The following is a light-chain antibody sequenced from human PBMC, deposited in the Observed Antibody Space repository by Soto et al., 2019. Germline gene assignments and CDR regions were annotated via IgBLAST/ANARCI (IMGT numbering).Light chain of an antibody. Sequence: QLVLTQPPSASGSPGQSVTISCTGTSSDVGGYNYVSWYQQHPGKAPRLMVYEVTKRPSGVPARFSGSKSGNTASLTVSGLQAEDEADYYCSSHAGIKNVVFGGGTKVTVL. CDR2: EVT. CDR3: SSHAGIKNVV. J-gene: IGLJ3*02. V-gene: IGLV2-8*01. CDR1: SSDVGGYNY.